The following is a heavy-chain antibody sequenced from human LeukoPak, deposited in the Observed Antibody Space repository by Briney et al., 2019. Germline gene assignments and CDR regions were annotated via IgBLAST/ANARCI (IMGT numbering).Heavy chain of an antibody. CDR1: GLTFSSHW. Sequence: GGSLRLSCAASGLTFSSHWMHWVRQAPGKGLVWVPRITNDGSSTTYADSVKGRFTISRDNAKNTLSLQMNSLRVEDMAVYYCARGSPLGGNWGQGTLVTVSS. J-gene: IGHJ4*02. V-gene: IGHV3-74*01. CDR2: ITNDGSST. CDR3: ARGSPLGGN.